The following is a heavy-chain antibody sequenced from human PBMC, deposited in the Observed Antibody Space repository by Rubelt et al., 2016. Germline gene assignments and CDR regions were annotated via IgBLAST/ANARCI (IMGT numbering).Heavy chain of an antibody. CDR1: GGSISNYY. D-gene: IGHD4-23*01. CDR3: AGHSSYGGKTWFDP. J-gene: IGHJ5*02. V-gene: IGHV4-59*08. Sequence: QVQLQESGPGLVKPSETLPLTCTVSGGSISNYYWTWIRQPPGKGLEWIGYIYYSGSTNHNPSLKSPVTISVDMSNNQFSLKMDSVTAAGAAVYLCAGHSSYGGKTWFDPWGQRTLVTVSS. CDR2: IYYSGST.